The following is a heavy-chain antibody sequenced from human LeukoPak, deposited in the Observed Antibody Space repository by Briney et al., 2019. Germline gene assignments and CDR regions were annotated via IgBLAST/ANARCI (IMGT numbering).Heavy chain of an antibody. D-gene: IGHD6-6*01. CDR3: ARGGAARLHFQN. CDR1: GGSISTYY. Sequence: SETLSLTCIVSGGSISTYYWNWIRQPPGKGLEWIGYIYHSGSTNYNPSLQSRVTISEDTSKNQFSLNLNSVTAADTAVYYCARGGAARLHFQNWGQGTLVTVSS. V-gene: IGHV4-59*01. J-gene: IGHJ1*01. CDR2: IYHSGST.